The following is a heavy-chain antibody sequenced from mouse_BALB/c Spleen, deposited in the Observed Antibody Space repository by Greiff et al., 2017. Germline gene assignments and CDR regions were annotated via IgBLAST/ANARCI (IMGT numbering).Heavy chain of an antibody. CDR2: ISRGGST. V-gene: IGHV5-6-5*01. CDR1: GFTFSSYA. J-gene: IGHJ4*01. CDR3: VRGVGFITTVVATRDYAMDY. D-gene: IGHD1-1*01. Sequence: EVQGVESGGGLVKPGGSLKLSCAASGFTFSSYAMSWVRQTPEKRLEWVASISRGGSTYYPDSGKGGFTISRDNARNFLYLQMSSLRYEETAMYYCVRGVGFITTVVATRDYAMDYWGQGTSVTVSS.